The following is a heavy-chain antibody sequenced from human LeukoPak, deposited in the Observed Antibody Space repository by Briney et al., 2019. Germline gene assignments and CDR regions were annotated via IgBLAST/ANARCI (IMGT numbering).Heavy chain of an antibody. V-gene: IGHV3-30*04. D-gene: IGHD5-12*01. CDR3: ARDYAGYRGVFDY. CDR1: GFTFSSYA. Sequence: QPGGSLRLSCAASGFTFSSYAMHWVRQAPGRGLEWVAVISYDGSNKYYADSVKGRFTISRDNSKNTLYLQMNSLRAEDTAVYYCARDYAGYRGVFDYWGQGTLVTVSS. J-gene: IGHJ4*02. CDR2: ISYDGSNK.